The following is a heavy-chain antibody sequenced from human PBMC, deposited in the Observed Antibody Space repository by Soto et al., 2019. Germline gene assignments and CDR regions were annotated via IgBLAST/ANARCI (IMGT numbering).Heavy chain of an antibody. CDR3: ARDSFTMVRGVSYGMDV. D-gene: IGHD3-10*01. CDR1: GGSISSYY. V-gene: IGHV4-59*01. Sequence: LSLTCTVSGGSISSYYWSWIRQPPGKGLEWIGYIYYSGSTNYNPSLKSRVTISVDTSKNQFSLKLSSVTAADTAVYYCARDSFTMVRGVSYGMDVWGQGTTVTVSS. CDR2: IYYSGST. J-gene: IGHJ6*02.